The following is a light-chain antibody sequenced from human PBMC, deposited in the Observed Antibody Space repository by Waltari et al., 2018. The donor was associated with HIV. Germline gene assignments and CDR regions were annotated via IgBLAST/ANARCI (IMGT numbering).Light chain of an antibody. CDR1: QTVLYSSNNKNY. V-gene: IGKV4-1*01. CDR2: GAA. CDR3: QQYYSLPYT. Sequence: DIVMTQSPDSLAVSLGERATINCKSSQTVLYSSNNKNYLTWYQQRPGQPPKVGIDGAATRESGVPDRFSGSGSGTDFTLTSNSLQAEDVAVYYCQQYYSLPYTFGRGTKLEIK. J-gene: IGKJ2*01.